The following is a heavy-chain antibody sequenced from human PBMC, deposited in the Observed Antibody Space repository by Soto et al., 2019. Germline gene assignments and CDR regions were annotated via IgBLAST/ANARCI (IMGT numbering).Heavy chain of an antibody. CDR3: AGITIFGVVTYGMDV. D-gene: IGHD3-3*01. CDR2: IYYSGST. J-gene: IGHJ6*02. V-gene: IGHV4-39*01. CDR1: GGSISSRSYY. Sequence: SETLSLTCTVSGGSISSRSYYWGWSRQPPGKGLEWIGSIYYSGSTYYNPSLKSRVTISVDTSKNQFSLKLSSVTAADTAVYYCAGITIFGVVTYGMDVWGQGTTVS.